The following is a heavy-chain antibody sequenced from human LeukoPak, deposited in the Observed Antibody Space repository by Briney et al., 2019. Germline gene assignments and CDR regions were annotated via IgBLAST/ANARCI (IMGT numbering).Heavy chain of an antibody. J-gene: IGHJ5*02. D-gene: IGHD2-15*01. Sequence: SVKVSCKASGGTFSSYAISWVRQAPGQGLEWMGGIIPIFGTANYAQKFQGRVTITTDESTSTAYMELSSLRSEDTAVYYCALSHCSGGSCFYLGGGLEFDPWGQGTLVTVSS. CDR3: ALSHCSGGSCFYLGGGLEFDP. CDR1: GGTFSSYA. V-gene: IGHV1-69*05. CDR2: IIPIFGTA.